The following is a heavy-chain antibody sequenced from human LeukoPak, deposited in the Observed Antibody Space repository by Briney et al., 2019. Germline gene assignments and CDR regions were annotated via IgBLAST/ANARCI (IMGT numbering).Heavy chain of an antibody. V-gene: IGHV4-38-2*02. CDR3: ARGGLSSNYFDY. CDR1: GYSISSGYQ. D-gene: IGHD4-11*01. CDR2: INHGGST. Sequence: SETLSLTCSVSGYSISSGYQWAWIRQSPGKGLEWIGEINHGGSTKYHPSLKSRVATSVDTSKKQFYLKLSSVTAADTAVYYCARGGLSSNYFDYWGQGTLVTVSS. J-gene: IGHJ4*02.